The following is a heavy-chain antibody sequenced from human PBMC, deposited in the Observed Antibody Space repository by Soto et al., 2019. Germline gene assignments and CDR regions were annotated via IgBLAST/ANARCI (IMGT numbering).Heavy chain of an antibody. D-gene: IGHD2-21*02. CDR2: INHSGST. V-gene: IGHV4-34*01. J-gene: IGHJ4*01. CDR3: ARSPVRYYGGDCYSGFDY. Sequence: QVQLQQWGAGLLKPSETLSLTCAVTGVSFSGYYWSWIRQPPGKGLEWFGEINHSGSTTYNPSLMSRVTITVDTAQKPSSLKRGSVTAAATAVYYRARSPVRYYGGDCYSGFDYWGHRTLVTVSS. CDR1: GVSFSGYY.